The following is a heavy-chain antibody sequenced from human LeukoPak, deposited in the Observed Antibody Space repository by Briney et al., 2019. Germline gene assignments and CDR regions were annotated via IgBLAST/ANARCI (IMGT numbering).Heavy chain of an antibody. CDR3: ASWAYDSSGYFPQRFDY. J-gene: IGHJ4*02. Sequence: GGSLRLSCAASGFTFSSYSMNWVRQAPGKGLEWVSSISSSSSYIYYADSVKGRFTISRDNAKNSLYLQMNSLRAEDTAVYYCASWAYDSSGYFPQRFDYWGQGTLVTVSS. CDR1: GFTFSSYS. V-gene: IGHV3-21*01. D-gene: IGHD3-22*01. CDR2: ISSSSSYI.